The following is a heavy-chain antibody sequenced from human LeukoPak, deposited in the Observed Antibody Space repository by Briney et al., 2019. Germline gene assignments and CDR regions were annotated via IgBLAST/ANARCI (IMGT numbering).Heavy chain of an antibody. CDR2: IYYSGST. D-gene: IGHD6-19*01. J-gene: IGHJ5*01. CDR1: GGSISSHY. CDR3: ARDHTEGYSSRNHWFDS. Sequence: PSETLSLTCTVSGGSISSHYWSWIRQPPGKGLEWIGYIYYSGSTNYNPSLKSRVTISVDTSKNQFSLKLSSVTAADTAVYYCARDHTEGYSSRNHWFDSWGQGTLVTISS. V-gene: IGHV4-59*11.